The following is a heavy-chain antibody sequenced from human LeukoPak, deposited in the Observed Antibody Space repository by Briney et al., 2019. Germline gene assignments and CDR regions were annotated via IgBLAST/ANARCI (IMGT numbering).Heavy chain of an antibody. D-gene: IGHD3-22*01. CDR2: IRSKAYGGTT. Sequence: GGSLRLSCTASGFTFGDYAMSWVRQAPGKGLEWVGFIRSKAYGGTTEYAASVKGRFTISRDDSKSIAYLQMNSLKTEDTAVYYCTRDTYDSSGYYPSYYYYYGMDVWGQGTTVTVSS. V-gene: IGHV3-49*04. J-gene: IGHJ6*02. CDR3: TRDTYDSSGYYPSYYYYYGMDV. CDR1: GFTFGDYA.